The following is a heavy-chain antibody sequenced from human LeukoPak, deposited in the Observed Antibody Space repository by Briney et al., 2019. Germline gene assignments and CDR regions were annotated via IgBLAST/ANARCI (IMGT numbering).Heavy chain of an antibody. Sequence: PSETLSLTSTLSGYSLSSTYCWGWIRQSPGRGLEWVGSIYHTGSTFYNPSLTSRVTISVDTSKNQFSLNLTSVTAADTAVYDCARDSGHNFYGSGTKWFDPWGQGTLVTVSS. CDR2: IYHTGST. J-gene: IGHJ5*02. CDR1: GYSLSSTYC. CDR3: ARDSGHNFYGSGTKWFDP. D-gene: IGHD3-10*01. V-gene: IGHV4-38-2*02.